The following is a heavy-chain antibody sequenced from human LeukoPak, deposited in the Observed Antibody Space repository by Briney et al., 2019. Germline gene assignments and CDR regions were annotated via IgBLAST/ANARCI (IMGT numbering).Heavy chain of an antibody. CDR1: GFTFSNYA. J-gene: IGHJ6*02. V-gene: IGHV3-7*03. Sequence: GGSLRLSCAASGFTFSNYAILWARQAPGKGLEWVASINHNGNVNYYVDSVKGRFTISRDNAKNSLYLQMSNLRAEDTAVYFCARGGGLDVWGQGATVTVSS. CDR2: INHNGNVN. D-gene: IGHD3-16*01. CDR3: ARGGGLDV.